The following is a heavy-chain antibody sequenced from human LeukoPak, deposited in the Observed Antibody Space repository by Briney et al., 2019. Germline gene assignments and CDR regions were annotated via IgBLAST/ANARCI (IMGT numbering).Heavy chain of an antibody. V-gene: IGHV5-51*01. J-gene: IGHJ3*02. CDR1: GYNFTNYW. CDR2: IHPGDSDT. CDR3: ARDYDSSTYYYAFHI. Sequence: GESLKISCKGSGYNFTNYWIGWVRQMPGKGLEWMAIIHPGDSDTRYSPSFQGQVTISADKSITTAYLQWSSLKASDTAMYYCARDYDSSTYYYAFHIWGQGTMVTVSS. D-gene: IGHD3-22*01.